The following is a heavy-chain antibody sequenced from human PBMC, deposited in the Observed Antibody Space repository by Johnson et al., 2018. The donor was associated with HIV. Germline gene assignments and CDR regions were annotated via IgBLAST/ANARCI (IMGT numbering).Heavy chain of an antibody. D-gene: IGHD2-2*01. J-gene: IGHJ3*02. CDR3: AKNIGYCTVTSCYPRNNDAFDI. Sequence: QVQLVESGGGVVQPGRSLRLSCAASGFTFSSYGMHWVRQAPGKGLEWVAVIWYDGSNKYYADSVKGRFTISRDNSKNTLYLQMSSLRAEDTGVYYCAKNIGYCTVTSCYPRNNDAFDIWGQGTVVTVSS. V-gene: IGHV3-33*06. CDR2: IWYDGSNK. CDR1: GFTFSSYG.